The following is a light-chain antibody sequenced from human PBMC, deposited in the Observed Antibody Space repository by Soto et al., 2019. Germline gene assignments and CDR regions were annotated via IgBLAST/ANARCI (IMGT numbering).Light chain of an antibody. V-gene: IGKV3-20*01. CDR3: QQYGSSRTA. CDR2: GAS. Sequence: EIVLTQSPGTLSLSPGERATLSCSSSQSVSNNYLAWYQQKPGQAPRLLIYGASSRATGIPDRFSGSGSATDFTLTISRLEPEDFAVYYCQQYGSSRTAFGQGTKVDIK. CDR1: QSVSNNY. J-gene: IGKJ1*01.